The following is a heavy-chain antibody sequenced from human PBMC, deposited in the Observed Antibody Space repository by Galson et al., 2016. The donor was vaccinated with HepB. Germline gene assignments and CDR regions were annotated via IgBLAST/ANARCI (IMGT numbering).Heavy chain of an antibody. CDR1: GGSISSYY. CDR2: IYYSGST. V-gene: IGHV4-59*01. D-gene: IGHD3-9*01. Sequence: SETLSLTCTVSGGSISSYYWSWIRQPPGKGLEWIGYIYYSGSTNYNPSLKSRVTISVDTSKNQFSLKLSSVTAADTAVYYCARDPGGRDYDILTGYYIYYYGMDVWGQGTTVTVSS. J-gene: IGHJ6*02. CDR3: ARDPGGRDYDILTGYYIYYYGMDV.